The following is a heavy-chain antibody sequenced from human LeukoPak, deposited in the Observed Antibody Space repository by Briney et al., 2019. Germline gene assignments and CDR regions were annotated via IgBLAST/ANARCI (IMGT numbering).Heavy chain of an antibody. V-gene: IGHV5-51*01. J-gene: IGHJ4*02. CDR3: ARHPLYCSSTSCYDY. CDR2: IYPGDSDT. D-gene: IGHD2-2*01. CDR1: GYSFTSYW. Sequence: GESLKISCKGSGYSFTSYWIGWVRQMPGKGLGWMGIIYPGDSDTRYSPSFQGQVTISADKSISTAYLQWSSLKASDTAMYYCARHPLYCSSTSCYDYWGQGTLVTVSS.